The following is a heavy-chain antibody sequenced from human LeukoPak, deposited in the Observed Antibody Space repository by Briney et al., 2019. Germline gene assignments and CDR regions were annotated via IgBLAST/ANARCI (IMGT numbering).Heavy chain of an antibody. J-gene: IGHJ4*02. Sequence: GGSLRLSCAASGFTFSSYSMSWVRQAPGKGLEWVGRIKSKTDGGATDYATPVKGRFTISRDDSKNTLYLQMNSLKTEDTAVYYCTTYYSYSSGFYWGQGTLVTVSS. CDR1: GFTFSSYS. D-gene: IGHD6-19*01. CDR2: IKSKTDGGAT. V-gene: IGHV3-15*01. CDR3: TTYYSYSSGFY.